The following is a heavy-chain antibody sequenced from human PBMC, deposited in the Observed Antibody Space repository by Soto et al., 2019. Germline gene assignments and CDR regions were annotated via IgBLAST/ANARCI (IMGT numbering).Heavy chain of an antibody. CDR3: ARDQGSSSWVFDY. CDR2: IWYDGSNK. D-gene: IGHD6-13*01. J-gene: IGHJ4*02. V-gene: IGHV3-33*01. Sequence: QIQLLESGGGVVQSGTSLRLSCAASGFTFRSYAMHWVRQAPGKGLEWVAIIWYDGSNKYYADSVKGRFTISRDNSKKMLYLQMNSLRSEDTAVYYCARDQGSSSWVFDYWGQGTLVTVSS. CDR1: GFTFRSYA.